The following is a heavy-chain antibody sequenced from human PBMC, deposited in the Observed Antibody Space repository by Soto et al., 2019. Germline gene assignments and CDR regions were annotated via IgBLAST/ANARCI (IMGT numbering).Heavy chain of an antibody. V-gene: IGHV1-46*01. CDR3: AREVQSGTFDY. J-gene: IGHJ4*02. CDR1: GYTFTSYY. Sequence: QVQLVQSGAEVKKPGASVKVSCKASGYTFTSYYMHWVRQAPGQGLELMGIINPSGGSTSYAQKFQGRVTMTRDTSTSTVYMELSSLRSEDTAVYYCAREVQSGTFDYWGQGTLVTVSS. CDR2: INPSGGST. D-gene: IGHD6-19*01.